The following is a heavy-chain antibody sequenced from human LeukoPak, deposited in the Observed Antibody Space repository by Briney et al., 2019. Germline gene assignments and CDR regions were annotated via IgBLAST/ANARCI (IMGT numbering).Heavy chain of an antibody. V-gene: IGHV3-48*01. D-gene: IGHD6-6*01. Sequence: PGGSLRLSCAASGFTFRSYAMNWVRQAPGKGLEWVSYITSGGDTISYADSVKGRFTISRDDAQNSLFLQMNSLRAEDTAVYYCARDEYTTPTDTFYYGMDVWGQGTTVTVSS. CDR1: GFTFRSYA. CDR2: ITSGGDTI. CDR3: ARDEYTTPTDTFYYGMDV. J-gene: IGHJ6*02.